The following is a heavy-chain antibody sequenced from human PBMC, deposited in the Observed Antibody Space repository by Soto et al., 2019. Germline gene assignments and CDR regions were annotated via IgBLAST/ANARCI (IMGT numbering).Heavy chain of an antibody. Sequence: VESLKISCKGSGYGFTSYWISWVRQMPGKGLEWMGRIDPSDSYTNYSPSFQGHVTISADKSISTAYLQWSSLKASDTAMYYCARTSMQSRGYSYGHGGMDVWGQGTKVTVSS. CDR1: GYGFTSYW. CDR2: IDPSDSYT. CDR3: ARTSMQSRGYSYGHGGMDV. D-gene: IGHD5-18*01. V-gene: IGHV5-10-1*01. J-gene: IGHJ6*02.